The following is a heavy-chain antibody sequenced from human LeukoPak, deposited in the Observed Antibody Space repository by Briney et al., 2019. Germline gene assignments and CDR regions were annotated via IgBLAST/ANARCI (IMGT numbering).Heavy chain of an antibody. Sequence: SETLSLTCTVSGGSISSSSYYWGWIRQPPGKGLEWIGSIYYSGSTYYNPSLKSRVTISVDTSKNQFSLKLSSVTAADTAVYYCARDKYSRSSGYYFDYWGQGTLVTVSS. D-gene: IGHD6-6*01. V-gene: IGHV4-39*07. J-gene: IGHJ4*02. CDR1: GGSISSSSYY. CDR3: ARDKYSRSSGYYFDY. CDR2: IYYSGST.